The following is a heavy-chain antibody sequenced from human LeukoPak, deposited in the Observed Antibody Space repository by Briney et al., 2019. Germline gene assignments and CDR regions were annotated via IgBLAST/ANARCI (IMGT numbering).Heavy chain of an antibody. CDR1: GFTFDDYG. J-gene: IGHJ4*02. CDR3: ARGGIQLWLSYFDY. V-gene: IGHV3-20*04. Sequence: PGGSLRLSCAASGFTFDDYGMSWVRQAPGKGLEWVSGINWNGGSTHYGDSVKGRFTISRDNAKNSPYLQMNSLRAEDTALYYCARGGIQLWLSYFDYWGQGTLVTVSS. CDR2: INWNGGST. D-gene: IGHD5-18*01.